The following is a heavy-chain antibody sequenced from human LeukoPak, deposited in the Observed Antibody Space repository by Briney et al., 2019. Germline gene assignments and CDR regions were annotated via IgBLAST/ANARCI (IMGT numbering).Heavy chain of an antibody. CDR2: IIPIFGTA. CDR1: GGTFSSYA. D-gene: IGHD3-3*01. Sequence: SVKVSCKASGGTFSSYAISWVRQAPGQGLEWMGGIIPIFGTANYAQKFQGRVTITTDKSTSTAHMELSSLRSEDTAVYYCARDAIFTIFEVVIDVWFDPWGQGTLVTVCS. J-gene: IGHJ5*02. V-gene: IGHV1-69*05. CDR3: ARDAIFTIFEVVIDVWFDP.